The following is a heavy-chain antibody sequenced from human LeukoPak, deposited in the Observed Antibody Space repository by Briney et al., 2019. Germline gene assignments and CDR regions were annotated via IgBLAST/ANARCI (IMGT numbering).Heavy chain of an antibody. Sequence: SETLSLTCAVYGGSFSGYYWSWIRQPPGKGLEWIGEINHSGSTNYNPSLKSRVTISVDTSKNQFSLKLSSVTAADTAVYYCARRRLVRAFDYWGQGTLVTVSS. CDR3: ARRRLVRAFDY. J-gene: IGHJ4*02. CDR2: INHSGST. V-gene: IGHV4-34*01. CDR1: GGSFSGYY. D-gene: IGHD6-19*01.